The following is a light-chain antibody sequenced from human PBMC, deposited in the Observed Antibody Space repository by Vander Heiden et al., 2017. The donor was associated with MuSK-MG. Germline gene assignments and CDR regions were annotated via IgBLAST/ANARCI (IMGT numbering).Light chain of an antibody. CDR3: QSYDSSLSGSV. CDR1: CSNIGAGYD. CDR2: GNS. J-gene: IGLJ2*01. Sequence: QSVLTQPPTASGAPGQRGAISCTRSCSNIGAGYDVHWYQQLPGTAPKLLIYGNSNRPAGVPDRFSGSKSGTSASLAITGLQADDEADYYCQSYDSSLSGSVFGGGTKLTVL. V-gene: IGLV1-40*01.